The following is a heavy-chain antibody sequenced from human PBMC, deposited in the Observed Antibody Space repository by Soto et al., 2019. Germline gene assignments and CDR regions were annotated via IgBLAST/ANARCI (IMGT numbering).Heavy chain of an antibody. CDR2: ISAYNGNT. CDR1: GYTFTSYG. D-gene: IGHD6-6*01. V-gene: IGHV1-18*01. Sequence: ASVKVSCKASGYTFTSYGISWVRQAPGQGLEWMGWISAYNGNTNYAQKLQGRVTMTTDTSTSTAYMELRSLRSDDTAVYYCARDPPIPYSSSSDDYYYYGMDVWGQGTTVTVSS. J-gene: IGHJ6*02. CDR3: ARDPPIPYSSSSDDYYYYGMDV.